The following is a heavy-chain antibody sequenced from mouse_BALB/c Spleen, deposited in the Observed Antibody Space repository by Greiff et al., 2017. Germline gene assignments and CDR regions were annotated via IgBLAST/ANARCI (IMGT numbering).Heavy chain of an antibody. V-gene: IGHV1-87*01. J-gene: IGHJ4*01. CDR1: GYTFTSYW. CDR2: IYPGDGDT. Sequence: VQLQQSGAELARPGASVKLSCKASGYTFTSYWMQWVKQRPGQGLEWIGAIYPGDGDTRYTQKFKGKATLTADKSSSTAYMQLSSLASEDSAVYYCARSDGTEAMDYWGQGTSVTVSS. D-gene: IGHD2-1*01. CDR3: ARSDGTEAMDY.